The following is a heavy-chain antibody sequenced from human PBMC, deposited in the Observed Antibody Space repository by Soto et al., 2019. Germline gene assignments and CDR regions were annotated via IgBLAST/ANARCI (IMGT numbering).Heavy chain of an antibody. Sequence: GGSLRLSCAASGFTFSSYWMSWVRQAPGKGLEWVANIKQDGSEKYYVDSVKGRFTISRDNAKNSLYLQMNSLRAEDTAVYYCARVDYYGSGSYLFDIWGQGTMVTVSS. D-gene: IGHD3-10*01. J-gene: IGHJ3*02. CDR1: GFTFSSYW. V-gene: IGHV3-7*03. CDR2: IKQDGSEK. CDR3: ARVDYYGSGSYLFDI.